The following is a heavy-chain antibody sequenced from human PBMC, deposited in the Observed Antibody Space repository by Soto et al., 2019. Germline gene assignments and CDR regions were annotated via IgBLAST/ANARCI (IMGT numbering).Heavy chain of an antibody. Sequence: WASVKVSCKASGYTFTGYYMHWVRQAPGQGLEWMGWINPNSGGTNYAQKFQGRVTMTRDTSISTAYMELSRLRSDDTAVYYCARDISTIFGVVIGGMDVWGQGTTVTVSS. CDR3: ARDISTIFGVVIGGMDV. V-gene: IGHV1-2*02. CDR2: INPNSGGT. J-gene: IGHJ6*02. CDR1: GYTFTGYY. D-gene: IGHD3-3*01.